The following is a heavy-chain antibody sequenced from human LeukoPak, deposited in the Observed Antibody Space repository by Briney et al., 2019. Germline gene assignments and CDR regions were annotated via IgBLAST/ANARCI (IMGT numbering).Heavy chain of an antibody. D-gene: IGHD2-2*01. CDR3: REYCSSTSCCGSDAFDI. CDR2: ISGSGGST. V-gene: IGHV3-23*01. J-gene: IGHJ3*02. Sequence: GGSLRLSCAASGFTFSSYAMNWVRQAPGKGLEWVSAISGSGGSTYYADSVKGRFTISRDNSKNTLYLQMNSLRAEDTAVYYCREYCSSTSCCGSDAFDIWGQGTMVTVSS. CDR1: GFTFSSYA.